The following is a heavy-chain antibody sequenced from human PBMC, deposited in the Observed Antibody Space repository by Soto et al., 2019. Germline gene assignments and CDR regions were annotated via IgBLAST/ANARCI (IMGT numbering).Heavy chain of an antibody. Sequence: QVQLVESGGGVVQPGRSLRLSCAASGFTFSSYGMHWVRQAPGKGLEWVAVIWYDGSNKYYADSVKGRFTISRDNSKNTLYLQMNSLRAEDTAVYYCARDQSTILSTPLYGMDVWGQGTTVTVSS. J-gene: IGHJ6*02. CDR3: ARDQSTILSTPLYGMDV. V-gene: IGHV3-33*01. CDR2: IWYDGSNK. CDR1: GFTFSSYG. D-gene: IGHD3-3*01.